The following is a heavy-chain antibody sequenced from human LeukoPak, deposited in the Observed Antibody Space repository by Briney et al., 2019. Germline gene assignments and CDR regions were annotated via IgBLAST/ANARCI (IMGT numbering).Heavy chain of an antibody. J-gene: IGHJ4*02. D-gene: IGHD3-10*01. CDR2: IYYSGST. CDR3: ARSHYYHSVDY. Sequence: PSETLSLTCTVSGGSISSSSYYWGWIRQPPGKGVEWIGSIYYSGSTYYNPSLKSRVTISVDTSKNQFSLKLSSVTAADTAVYYCARSHYYHSVDYWGQGTLVTVSS. CDR1: GGSISSSSYY. V-gene: IGHV4-39*07.